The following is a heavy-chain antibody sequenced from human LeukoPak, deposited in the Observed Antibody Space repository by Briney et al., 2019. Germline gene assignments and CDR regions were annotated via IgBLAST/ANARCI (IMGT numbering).Heavy chain of an antibody. Sequence: SETLSLTCVVYGGSFSGHYWSWIRQPPGKGLEWIGEINHSGSVNYNPSLKSRATVSADASKNQFSLKLNSVTAADTAVYYCAFTTGTYYLDFWGQGTLVTVSS. CDR1: GGSFSGHY. V-gene: IGHV4-34*01. CDR2: INHSGSV. D-gene: IGHD1-26*01. CDR3: AFTTGTYYLDF. J-gene: IGHJ4*02.